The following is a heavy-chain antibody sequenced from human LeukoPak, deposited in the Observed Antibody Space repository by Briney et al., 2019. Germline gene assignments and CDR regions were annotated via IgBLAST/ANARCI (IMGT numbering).Heavy chain of an antibody. CDR1: GFTFSSYW. CDR3: ARGNPIGSH. CDR2: INSDGSRI. V-gene: IGHV3-74*01. Sequence: PGGSLRLSCAASGFTFSSYWMHWVRQAPGKGLVWVSHINSDGSRIDYADSVKGRFTISRDNAKNTLYLQMNSLRAEDAAVYYRARGNPIGSHWGQGTLVTVSS. D-gene: IGHD3-16*01. J-gene: IGHJ4*02.